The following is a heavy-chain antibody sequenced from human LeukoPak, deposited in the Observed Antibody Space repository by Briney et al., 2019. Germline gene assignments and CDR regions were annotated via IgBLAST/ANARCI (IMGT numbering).Heavy chain of an antibody. V-gene: IGHV1-2*02. Sequence: ASVTVSCKASGYTFTDYSMHWVRQAPGQGLEWMGWINPNSGGTNYAQEFRGRVTMTRDTSISTAYMELSRLRSDDTAVHYCAGIAIPSRDYFDPWGQGTLVTVSS. D-gene: IGHD2-2*02. J-gene: IGHJ5*02. CDR1: GYTFTDYS. CDR2: INPNSGGT. CDR3: AGIAIPSRDYFDP.